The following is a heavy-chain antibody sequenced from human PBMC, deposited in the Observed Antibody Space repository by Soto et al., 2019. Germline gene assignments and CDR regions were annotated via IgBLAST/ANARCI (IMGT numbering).Heavy chain of an antibody. Sequence: ASVKVSCKASGYTFTYYYMHWVRQAPGQGLEWMGIISPSGGGTTYAQKFQGRVTITADESTSTAYMELSSLRSEDTAVYYCARGVVPAALGYGMDVWGQGTTVTVSS. D-gene: IGHD2-2*01. J-gene: IGHJ6*02. V-gene: IGHV1-46*01. CDR2: ISPSGGGT. CDR3: ARGVVPAALGYGMDV. CDR1: GYTFTYYY.